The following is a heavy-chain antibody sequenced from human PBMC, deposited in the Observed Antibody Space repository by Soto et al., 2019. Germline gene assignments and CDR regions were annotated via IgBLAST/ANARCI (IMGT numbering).Heavy chain of an antibody. CDR2: ISPYNDDT. Sequence: GASVKVSCKTSGYTFINYGISWVRQAPGQGPEWMGWISPYNDDTNYAQKLQGRVTMTTDTSTSTAYMELRSLRSDDTAVYYCARDLVGQRYWFDPWGQGTLVTVSS. CDR1: GYTFINYG. J-gene: IGHJ5*02. V-gene: IGHV1-18*01. CDR3: ARDLVGQRYWFDP. D-gene: IGHD2-15*01.